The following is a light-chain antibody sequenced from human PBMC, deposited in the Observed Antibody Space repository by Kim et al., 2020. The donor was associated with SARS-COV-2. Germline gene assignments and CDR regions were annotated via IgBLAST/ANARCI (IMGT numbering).Light chain of an antibody. V-gene: IGLV1-44*01. J-gene: IGLJ3*02. CDR2: SNN. CDR3: AVWDDSLKQGV. Sequence: QSVLTQPPSASGTPGQRVTISCSGSSSNIGSNNVVWYQQLPGAAPNLLIYSNNQRPSGIPDRFSGSRSGTSASLAISGLQSGDEADYYCAVWDDSLKQGVFGGGTQPDRP. CDR1: SSNIGSNN.